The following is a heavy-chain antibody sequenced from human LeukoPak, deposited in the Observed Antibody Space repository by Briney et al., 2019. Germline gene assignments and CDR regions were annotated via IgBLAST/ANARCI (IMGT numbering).Heavy chain of an antibody. D-gene: IGHD3-22*01. Sequence: SETLSLTCTVSGGSISSYYWSWIRQPAGKGLEWIGRIYSSGSANYNPSLKSRVTMSVDTSKNQFSLKLSSVTAADTAVYYCARNYYDSNGYYSSFDYWGQGTLVTVSS. CDR3: ARNYYDSNGYYSSFDY. V-gene: IGHV4-4*07. CDR1: GGSISSYY. CDR2: IYSSGSA. J-gene: IGHJ4*02.